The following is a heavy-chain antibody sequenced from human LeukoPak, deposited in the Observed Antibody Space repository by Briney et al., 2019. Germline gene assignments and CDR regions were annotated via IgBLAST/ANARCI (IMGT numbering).Heavy chain of an antibody. J-gene: IGHJ4*02. CDR2: ISSSSSTI. V-gene: IGHV3-11*04. D-gene: IGHD1-26*01. CDR1: GFTFSDHY. Sequence: GGSLRLSCAVSGFTFSDHYMSWIRQAPGKGLDWVSYISSSSSTIYYADSVKGRFTISRDNAKNSLYLQMNSLRAEDMAVYYCARDVGRKFDYWGQGTLVTVSS. CDR3: ARDVGRKFDY.